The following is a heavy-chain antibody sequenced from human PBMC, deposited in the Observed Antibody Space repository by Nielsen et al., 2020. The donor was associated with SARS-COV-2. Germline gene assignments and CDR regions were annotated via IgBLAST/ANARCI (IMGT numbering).Heavy chain of an antibody. J-gene: IGHJ4*02. CDR2: TYYGGTT. CDR3: AGPRGGSSNFDY. CDR1: GGSISSGGYY. D-gene: IGHD1-26*01. Sequence: SETLSLTCTVSGGSISSGGYYWSWIRQHPGKGLEWIGFTYYGGTTYPNPSLKSRVTISVDTSKNQFSLKLTSVSAADTAVYYCAGPRGGSSNFDYWGQGTLVTVSS. V-gene: IGHV4-31*03.